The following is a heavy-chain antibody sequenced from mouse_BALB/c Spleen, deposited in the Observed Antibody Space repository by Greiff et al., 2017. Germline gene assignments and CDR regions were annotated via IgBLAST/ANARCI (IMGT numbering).Heavy chain of an antibody. CDR3: ARGLGYPAWFAY. Sequence: EVQLVESGGGLVKPGGSLKLSCAASGFTFSSYAMSWVRQTPEKRLEWVASISSGGSTYYPDSVKGRFTISRDNARNILYLQMSSLRSEDTAMYYCARGLGYPAWFAYWGQGTLVTVSA. V-gene: IGHV5-6-5*01. CDR2: ISSGGST. J-gene: IGHJ3*01. CDR1: GFTFSSYA. D-gene: IGHD2-2*01.